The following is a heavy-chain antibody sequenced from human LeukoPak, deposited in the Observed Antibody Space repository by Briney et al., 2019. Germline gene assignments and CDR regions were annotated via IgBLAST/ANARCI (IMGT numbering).Heavy chain of an antibody. V-gene: IGHV3-23*01. CDR1: GFTFSTYV. D-gene: IGHD3-10*01. CDR3: AKEAFGDKGFDH. CDR2: ISGGGSNI. J-gene: IGHJ4*02. Sequence: PGGSLRLSCAASGFTFSTYVMSWVRKAPGKGLEWVPSISGGGSNIYYADSVKGRFTISRNNSENTLYLQMNVLRADDTAIYYCAKEAFGDKGFDHWGQGTLAAVSS.